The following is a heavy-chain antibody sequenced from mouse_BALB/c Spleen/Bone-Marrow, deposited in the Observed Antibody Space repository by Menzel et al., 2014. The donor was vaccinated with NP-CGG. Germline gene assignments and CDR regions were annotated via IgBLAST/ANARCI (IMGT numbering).Heavy chain of an antibody. CDR3: ARGTTALRYFDV. CDR2: INGGSNTI. J-gene: IGHJ1*01. D-gene: IGHD1-2*01. CDR1: GFTFSSFG. V-gene: IGHV5-17*02. Sequence: EVNVVESGGGLVQPGGSRKLSCAASGFTFSSFGMHWIRQAPEKGLEWVAYINGGSNTIYYADTVKGRFTISRDNPKNTLFLQMTSLRSEDTATYFCARGTTALRYFDVWGAGTTVTVSS.